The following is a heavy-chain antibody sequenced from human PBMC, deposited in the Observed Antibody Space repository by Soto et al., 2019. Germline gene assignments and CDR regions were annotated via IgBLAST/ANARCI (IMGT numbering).Heavy chain of an antibody. Sequence: VGSRRLSCAASGFTFSNYGMTWARQVSGKGLEWVSTIISSGIDTYYADSVKGRFAISRDNAKNTLYLQMNSLRTDDTAVYYCAKGGGNYLDYWGQGTVVTVSS. V-gene: IGHV3-23*01. CDR1: GFTFSNYG. J-gene: IGHJ4*02. CDR2: IISSGIDT. CDR3: AKGGGNYLDY. D-gene: IGHD3-10*01.